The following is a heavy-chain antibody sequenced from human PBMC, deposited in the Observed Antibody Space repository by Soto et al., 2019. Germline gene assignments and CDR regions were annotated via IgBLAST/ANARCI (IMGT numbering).Heavy chain of an antibody. V-gene: IGHV3-33*01. CDR1: GFTFSSYG. J-gene: IGHJ6*03. CDR3: ARGGAALYYMYV. CDR2: IWYDGSNK. D-gene: IGHD1-26*01. Sequence: QVQLVESGGGVVQPGRSLRLSCAASGFTFSSYGMHWVRQAPGKGLEWVAVIWYDGSNKYYADSVKGRFTISRDNSKNTLYLQMNSLRAEDAAVYYCARGGAALYYMYVWGKGTTVTVSS.